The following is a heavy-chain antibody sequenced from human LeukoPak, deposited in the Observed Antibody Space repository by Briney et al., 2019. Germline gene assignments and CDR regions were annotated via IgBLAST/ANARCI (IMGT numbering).Heavy chain of an antibody. CDR2: IDWDDDK. CDR3: ARSPTKYCSGGSCYGAFDY. J-gene: IGHJ4*02. D-gene: IGHD2-15*01. V-gene: IGHV2-70*04. Sequence: SGPTLVNPTQTLTLTCTFSGFSLSTSGMRVSWIRQPPGKALEWLARIDWDDDKFHSTSLKTRLTISRDTSKNQVVLTMTNMDPVDTATYYCARSPTKYCSGGSCYGAFDYWGQGTLVTVSS. CDR1: GFSLSTSGMR.